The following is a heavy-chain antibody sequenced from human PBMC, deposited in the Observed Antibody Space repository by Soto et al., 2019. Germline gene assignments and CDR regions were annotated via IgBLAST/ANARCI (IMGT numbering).Heavy chain of an antibody. D-gene: IGHD6-19*01. Sequence: ASVKASCKASGYAFTSCYRHWVRQAPGQGLEWMGIINPSGGSTSYAQKFQGRVSMTRDTSTSTVYMELSSLRSEDTAVYYCARDLRGSSGWYFDYWGQGTLVTVSS. J-gene: IGHJ4*02. CDR1: GYAFTSCY. CDR3: ARDLRGSSGWYFDY. CDR2: INPSGGST. V-gene: IGHV1-46*01.